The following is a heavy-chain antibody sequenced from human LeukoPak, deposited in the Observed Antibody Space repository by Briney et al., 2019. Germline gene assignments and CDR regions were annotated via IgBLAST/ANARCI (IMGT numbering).Heavy chain of an antibody. CDR1: GGSISSYY. D-gene: IGHD5-18*01. CDR3: ARDQGYSPFGY. Sequence: SETLSLTCTVSGGSISSYYWSWIRQPPGKGLEWIGYIYYGGSTNYNPSLKGRVTISVDTSKNQFSLKLSSVTAADTAVYYCARDQGYSPFGYWGQGTLVTVSS. V-gene: IGHV4-59*01. J-gene: IGHJ4*02. CDR2: IYYGGST.